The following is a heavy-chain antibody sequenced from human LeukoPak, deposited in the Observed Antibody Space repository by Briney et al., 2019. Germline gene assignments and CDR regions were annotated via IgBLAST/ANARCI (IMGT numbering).Heavy chain of an antibody. J-gene: IGHJ6*02. CDR3: ARGGGLDV. V-gene: IGHV3-7*03. CDR1: GFTFSSYW. D-gene: IGHD3-16*01. Sequence: GGSLRLSCAASGFTFSSYWMNWARQAPGKGLEWVASINHNGNVNYYVDSVKGRFTISRGNAKNSLCLQMSNLRAEDTAVYFCARGGGLDVWGQGATVTVSS. CDR2: INHNGNVN.